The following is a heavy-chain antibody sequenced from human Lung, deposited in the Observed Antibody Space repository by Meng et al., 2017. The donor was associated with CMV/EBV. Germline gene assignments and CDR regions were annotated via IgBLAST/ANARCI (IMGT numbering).Heavy chain of an antibody. Sequence: GEXXKISCAVSGFIVSSKYMTWVRQTPGKGLEWVSIIYTGGSASYANSVKGRFTISRDNSKNTLYLQMNSLRAEDTAVYYCATQAPPGITDKDYFYYGMDVWGQGTXVTVS. D-gene: IGHD1-14*01. CDR2: IYTGGSA. V-gene: IGHV3-53*01. CDR1: GFIVSSKY. CDR3: ATQAPPGITDKDYFYYGMDV. J-gene: IGHJ6*02.